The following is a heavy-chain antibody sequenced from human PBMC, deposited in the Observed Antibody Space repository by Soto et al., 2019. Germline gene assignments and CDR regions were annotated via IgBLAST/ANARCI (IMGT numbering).Heavy chain of an antibody. J-gene: IGHJ4*02. CDR3: ARGPYYYDSSGYYFDY. CDR1: GFTFSSYW. Sequence: GGSLRLSCAASGFTFSSYWMSWVRQAPGKGLEWVANIKQDGSEKYYVDSVKGRFTISRDNAKNSLYLQMNSLRAEDTAVYYCARGPYYYDSSGYYFDYWGQGTLVTVSS. D-gene: IGHD3-22*01. V-gene: IGHV3-7*03. CDR2: IKQDGSEK.